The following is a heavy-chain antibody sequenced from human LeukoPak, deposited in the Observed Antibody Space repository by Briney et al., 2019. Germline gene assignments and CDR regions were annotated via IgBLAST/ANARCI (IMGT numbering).Heavy chain of an antibody. Sequence: ASVKVSCKASGGTFSSYAISWVRQAPGQGLEWMGGIILIFGTANYAQKFQGRVTITTDESTSTAYMELSSLRSEDTAVYYCARDDCSSTSCYRDGWFDPWGQGTLVTVSS. CDR1: GGTFSSYA. J-gene: IGHJ5*02. D-gene: IGHD2-2*02. CDR2: IILIFGTA. V-gene: IGHV1-69*05. CDR3: ARDDCSSTSCYRDGWFDP.